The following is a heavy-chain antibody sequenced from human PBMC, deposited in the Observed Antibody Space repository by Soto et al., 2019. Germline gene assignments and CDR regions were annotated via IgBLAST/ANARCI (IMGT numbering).Heavy chain of an antibody. CDR2: IYYSGST. V-gene: IGHV4-39*01. CDR1: GGSISSSNYY. CDR3: ATQEVGGSYVYTFDP. D-gene: IGHD1-26*01. J-gene: IGHJ5*02. Sequence: QLQLQESGPGLVKPSETLSLTCTVSGGSISSSNYYWGWIRQPPGKGLEWIGSIYYSGSTYYNPYLKSRVTISVDTSKNQFSLTLSSVTAADPAVYYCATQEVGGSYVYTFDPWGQGTLVTVSS.